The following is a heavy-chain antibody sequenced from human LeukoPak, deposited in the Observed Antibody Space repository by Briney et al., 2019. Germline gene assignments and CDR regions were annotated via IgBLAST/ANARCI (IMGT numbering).Heavy chain of an antibody. CDR1: GGTFNRYA. D-gene: IGHD2-2*01. Sequence: SVKVSYKASGGTFNRYAIRWVRQAPGQGLEWMGRIIPILCIANYEQKFGGRVTIPADKSTSTAYMELSSMRSEDTAVYYCARVGANCSSTSCSNWFDPWGQGTLVTVSS. CDR3: ARVGANCSSTSCSNWFDP. V-gene: IGHV1-69*04. CDR2: IIPILCIA. J-gene: IGHJ5*02.